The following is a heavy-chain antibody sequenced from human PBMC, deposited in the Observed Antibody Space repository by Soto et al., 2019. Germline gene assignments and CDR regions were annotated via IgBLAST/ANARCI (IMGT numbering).Heavy chain of an antibody. CDR2: IYHSGST. CDR3: ARSQRATGTLFDY. CDR1: GGSISSGGYS. D-gene: IGHD4-17*01. Sequence: PSETLSLTCAVSGGSISSGGYSWSWIRQPPGKGLEWIGYIYHSGSTYYNPSLKSRVTISVDRSKNQFSLKLSSVTAADTAVYYCARSQRATGTLFDYWGQGTLATVSS. V-gene: IGHV4-30-2*01. J-gene: IGHJ4*02.